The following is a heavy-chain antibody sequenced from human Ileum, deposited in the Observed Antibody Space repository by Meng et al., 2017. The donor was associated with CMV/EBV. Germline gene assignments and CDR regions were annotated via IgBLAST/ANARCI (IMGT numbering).Heavy chain of an antibody. CDR2: TRNKANSYTT. V-gene: IGHV3-72*01. D-gene: IGHD3-22*01. J-gene: IGHJ5*02. Sequence: SGFTFSDHNMDWVRQAPGKGLEWIGRTRNKANSYTTEYAASVKGRFTISRDDSKNSLYLQMNSLKTEDTAVYYWARVDSSGQNWFDPWGQGTLVTVSS. CDR3: ARVDSSGQNWFDP. CDR1: GFTFSDHN.